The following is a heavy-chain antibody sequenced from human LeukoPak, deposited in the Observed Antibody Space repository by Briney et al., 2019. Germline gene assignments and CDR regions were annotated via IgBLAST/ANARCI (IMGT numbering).Heavy chain of an antibody. CDR3: ARRKVYYYYYMDV. Sequence: PGGSLRLSCAVSGFTFSRHWMSWVRQAPGKGLQWVASIKEDGSEKFYVDSVKGRFTISRDNAKNSLYLETNSLRVEDAAVYYCARRKVYYYYYMDVWGKGTTVTISS. CDR2: IKEDGSEK. CDR1: GFTFSRHW. J-gene: IGHJ6*03. V-gene: IGHV3-7*01.